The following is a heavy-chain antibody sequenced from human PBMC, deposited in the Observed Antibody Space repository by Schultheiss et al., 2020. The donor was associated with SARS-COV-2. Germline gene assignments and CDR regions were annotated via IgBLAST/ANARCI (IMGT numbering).Heavy chain of an antibody. D-gene: IGHD6-13*01. CDR3: ARDPKIAAAGTNGMDV. CDR2: ISSSSSYT. J-gene: IGHJ6*02. CDR1: GFTFSDYY. Sequence: GESLKISCAASGFTFSDYYMSWIRQAPGKGLEWVSYISSSSSYTNYADSVKGRFTISRDNAKNSLYLQMNSLRAEDTAVYYCARDPKIAAAGTNGMDVWGQGTTVTVSS. V-gene: IGHV3-11*06.